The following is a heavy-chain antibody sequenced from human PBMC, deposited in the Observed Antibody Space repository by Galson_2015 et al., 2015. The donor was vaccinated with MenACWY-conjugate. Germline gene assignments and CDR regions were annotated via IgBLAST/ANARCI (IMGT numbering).Heavy chain of an antibody. CDR2: FSGNSFST. CDR3: AKAFPGGVVAPARGSYFHHAMDF. Sequence: SLRLSCAASGFTFSSYAMNWVRQAPGKGLEWVSSFSGNSFSTYYADSVKGRFTVSRDNSNNMLYLQMNRLRAEDTAIYYCAKAFPGGVVAPARGSYFHHAMDFLGQGTPVTVS. CDR1: GFTFSSYA. V-gene: IGHV3-23*01. J-gene: IGHJ6*02. D-gene: IGHD3-16*01.